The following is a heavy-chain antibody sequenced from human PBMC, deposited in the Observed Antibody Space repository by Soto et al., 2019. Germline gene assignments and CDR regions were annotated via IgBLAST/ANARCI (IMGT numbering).Heavy chain of an antibody. CDR1: GGTFSSYA. J-gene: IGHJ4*02. V-gene: IGHV1-69*13. Sequence: ASVKVSCKASGGTFSSYAISWVRQAPGQGLEWMGGIIPIFCTANYAQKFQGRVTITADESTSTAYMELSSLRSEDTAVYYCASRYDSSGYSLVGTFDYWGQGTLVTVSS. D-gene: IGHD3-22*01. CDR3: ASRYDSSGYSLVGTFDY. CDR2: IIPIFCTA.